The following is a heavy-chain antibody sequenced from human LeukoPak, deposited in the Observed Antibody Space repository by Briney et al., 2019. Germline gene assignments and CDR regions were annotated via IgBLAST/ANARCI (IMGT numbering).Heavy chain of an antibody. D-gene: IGHD1-26*01. J-gene: IGHJ4*02. Sequence: GGSLRLSCAASGFTFSSYAMSWVRQAPGKGLEWVAVIWYDGSNKYYADSVKGRFTISRDNSKNTLYLQMNSLRAEDTAVYYCARVGATTRYYFDYWGQGTLVTVSS. CDR1: GFTFSSYA. CDR2: IWYDGSNK. CDR3: ARVGATTRYYFDY. V-gene: IGHV3-33*08.